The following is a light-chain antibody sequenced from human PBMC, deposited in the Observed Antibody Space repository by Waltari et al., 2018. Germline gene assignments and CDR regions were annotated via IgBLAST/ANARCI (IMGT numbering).Light chain of an antibody. CDR1: RSVFYSPNNKNY. V-gene: IGKV4-1*01. CDR3: QQYYSTPPYT. CDR2: WAS. Sequence: DIGMTQSPDSLVISLGERATINCKSSRSVFYSPNNKNYLAWYQHKVGQPPKLLISWASIRESGVPDRLSGSGSGTDFTLTISNLQPEDVAVYYCQQYYSTPPYTFGQGTKLEIK. J-gene: IGKJ2*01.